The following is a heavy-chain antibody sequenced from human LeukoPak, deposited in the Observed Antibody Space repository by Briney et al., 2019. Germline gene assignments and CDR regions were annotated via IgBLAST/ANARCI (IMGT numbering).Heavy chain of an antibody. CDR3: ARGPTYYYDSSGYLNY. Sequence: SETLSLTCAVYGGSFSGYYWSWIRQPPGKGLEWIGEINHSGSTNYNPSLESRVTISVDTSKNQFSLKLSSVTAADTAVYYCARGPTYYYDSSGYLNYWGQGTLVTVSS. CDR2: INHSGST. D-gene: IGHD3-22*01. CDR1: GGSFSGYY. V-gene: IGHV4-34*01. J-gene: IGHJ4*02.